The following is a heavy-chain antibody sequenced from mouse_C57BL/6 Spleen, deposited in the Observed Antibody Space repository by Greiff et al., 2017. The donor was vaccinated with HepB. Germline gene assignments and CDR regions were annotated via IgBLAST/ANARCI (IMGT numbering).Heavy chain of an antibody. D-gene: IGHD1-1*01. CDR1: GYTFTSYW. V-gene: IGHV1-55*01. CDR2: IYPGSGST. J-gene: IGHJ1*03. CDR3: ARRLLITTVEAGYWYFDV. Sequence: QVQLQQPGAELVKPGASVKMSCKASGYTFTSYWITWVKQRPGQGLEWIGDIYPGSGSTNYNEKFKSKATLTVDTSSSTAYMQLSSLTSEDSAVYFCARRLLITTVEAGYWYFDVWGTGTTVTVSS.